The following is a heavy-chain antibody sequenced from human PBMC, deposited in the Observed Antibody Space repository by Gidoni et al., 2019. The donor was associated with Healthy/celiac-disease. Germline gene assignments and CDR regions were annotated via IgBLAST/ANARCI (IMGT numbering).Heavy chain of an antibody. CDR2: IYYSGST. J-gene: IGHJ5*02. Sequence: QVQLQESGPGLVKPSETLSLTCTVSGGSISSYYWSWIRQPPGKGLEWIGSIYYSGSTNYNPSLKSRVTISVDTSKNQFSLKLSSVTAADTAVYYCARLGSSWYNGFDPWGQGTLVTVSS. CDR1: GGSISSYY. V-gene: IGHV4-59*08. CDR3: ARLGSSWYNGFDP. D-gene: IGHD6-13*01.